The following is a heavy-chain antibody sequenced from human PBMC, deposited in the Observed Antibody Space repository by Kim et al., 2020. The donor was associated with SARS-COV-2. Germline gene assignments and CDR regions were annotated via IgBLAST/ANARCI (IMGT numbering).Heavy chain of an antibody. Sequence: GGSLRLSCAASGFTFSSYAMHWVRQAPGKGLEWVAVISYDGSNKYYADSVKGRFTISRDNSKNTLYLQMNSLRAEDTAVYYCARGGGYNGPFDYWGQGILVTVSS. V-gene: IGHV3-30*04. J-gene: IGHJ4*02. CDR2: ISYDGSNK. CDR3: ARGGGYNGPFDY. D-gene: IGHD5-12*01. CDR1: GFTFSSYA.